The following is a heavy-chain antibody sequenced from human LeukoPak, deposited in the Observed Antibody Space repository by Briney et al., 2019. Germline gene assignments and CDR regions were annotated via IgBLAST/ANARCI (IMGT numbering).Heavy chain of an antibody. D-gene: IGHD3-10*01. CDR2: IKQDGSEK. V-gene: IGHV3-7*01. J-gene: IGHJ4*02. Sequence: PGGSLRLSCAASGFTFSGSAMHWVRQAPGKGLEWVANIKQDGSEKYYVDSVKGRFTISRDNAKNSLYLQMNSLRAEDTAVYYCARDGLLWFGEFIHNYWGQGTLVTVSS. CDR3: ARDGLLWFGEFIHNY. CDR1: GFTFSGSA.